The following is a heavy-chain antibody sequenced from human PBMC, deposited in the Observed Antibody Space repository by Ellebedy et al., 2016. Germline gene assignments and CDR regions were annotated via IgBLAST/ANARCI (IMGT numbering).Heavy chain of an antibody. CDR3: ALHWGVGGRGRN. CDR1: GFTLSDHY. D-gene: IGHD2-15*01. J-gene: IGHJ4*02. V-gene: IGHV3-72*01. Sequence: GGSLRLSCAASGFTLSDHYMDWVRQAPGKGMEWVGRYKNRINSYTTAYAASVQGRFTISRDDSRKSVDLQMNSLKTEATALYYCALHWGVGGRGRNWGQGTLVTVSS. CDR2: YKNRINSYTT.